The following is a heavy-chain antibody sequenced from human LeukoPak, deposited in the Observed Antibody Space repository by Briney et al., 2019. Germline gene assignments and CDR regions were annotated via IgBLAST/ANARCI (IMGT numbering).Heavy chain of an antibody. CDR1: GFTFKDYG. J-gene: IGHJ6*02. CDR3: AKHMRATNTYSFFGLDV. V-gene: IGHV3-9*01. D-gene: IGHD1-26*01. Sequence: GGSLRLSCAATGFTFKDYGMHWVRQPPGKGLEWVSSINWNGGGAGYADSVKGRFTISRDNAKNSLYLQLSSLRPEDTALYYCAKHMRATNTYSFFGLDVWGQGTTVTVSS. CDR2: INWNGGGA.